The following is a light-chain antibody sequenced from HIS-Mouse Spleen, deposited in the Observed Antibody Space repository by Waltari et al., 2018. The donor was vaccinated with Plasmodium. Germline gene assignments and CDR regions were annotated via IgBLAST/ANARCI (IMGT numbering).Light chain of an antibody. CDR3: CSYAGSYTYV. V-gene: IGLV2-11*01. Sequence: QSALTQPRSVSGSPGQSVTISCTGTSSDVGGYNYVSWYQQHPGKAPKLMIYEVSKRPSGVPDRFSGSKSGNTASLTISGLQAEDEADYYCCSYAGSYTYVFGTGTKVIVL. J-gene: IGLJ1*01. CDR2: EVS. CDR1: SSDVGGYNY.